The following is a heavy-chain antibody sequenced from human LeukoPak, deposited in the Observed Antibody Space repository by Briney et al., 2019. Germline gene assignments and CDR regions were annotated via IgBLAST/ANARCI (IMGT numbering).Heavy chain of an antibody. J-gene: IGHJ2*01. V-gene: IGHV3-33*01. CDR2: IWYDGSNK. D-gene: IGHD6-19*01. CDR1: GFTFSSYG. Sequence: GGSLRLSCAASGFTFSSYGMHWVRQAPGKGLEWVAVIWYDGSNKYYADSVKGRFTISRDNSKNTLYLQMNSLRAEDTAVYYCARGENRGKQWLAHWYFDLWGRGTLVTVSS. CDR3: ARGENRGKQWLAHWYFDL.